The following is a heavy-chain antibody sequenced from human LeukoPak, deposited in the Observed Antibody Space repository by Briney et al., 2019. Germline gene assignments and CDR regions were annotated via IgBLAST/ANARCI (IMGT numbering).Heavy chain of an antibody. CDR1: GFTFDDYA. J-gene: IGHJ3*02. Sequence: PGGSLRLSCAASGFTFDDYAMHWVRQAPGKGLEWVSGISWNSGSIGYADSVKGRFTISRDNAKNSLYLQMNSLRAEDTALYYCAKRYSSSWDWGFFDIWGQGTMVTVSS. CDR2: ISWNSGSI. D-gene: IGHD6-13*01. CDR3: AKRYSSSWDWGFFDI. V-gene: IGHV3-9*01.